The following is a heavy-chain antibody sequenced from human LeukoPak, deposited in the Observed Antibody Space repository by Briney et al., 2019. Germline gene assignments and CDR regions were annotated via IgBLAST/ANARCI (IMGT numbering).Heavy chain of an antibody. CDR3: ARDGDGYNQYYFDY. D-gene: IGHD5-24*01. Sequence: GGSLRLSCAASGFPFSSYNMNWVRQAPGKGLEWVSAITGRGRSTYCADSVKGRFTISRDSAKNSVYLQMNSLRAEDTAIYYCARDGDGYNQYYFDYWGQGTLVTVSS. V-gene: IGHV3-21*01. J-gene: IGHJ4*02. CDR1: GFPFSSYN. CDR2: ITGRGRST.